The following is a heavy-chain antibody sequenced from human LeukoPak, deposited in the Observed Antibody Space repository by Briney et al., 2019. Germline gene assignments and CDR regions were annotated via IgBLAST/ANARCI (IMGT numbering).Heavy chain of an antibody. J-gene: IGHJ4*02. V-gene: IGHV3-30-3*01. CDR2: NSYVASDGSNT. CDR1: GFTFSTYT. D-gene: IGHD5-18*01. CDR3: GSGRGGNSYGYGIDY. Sequence: GGSLSFSCAASGFTFSTYTIHWVRQAPGKGLEWVVVNSYVASDGSNTYYADSVKCRVTVSRINSKNKVSLQKNSLRLEDTAVYYWGSGRGGNSYGYGIDYWGQGTLVTVSS.